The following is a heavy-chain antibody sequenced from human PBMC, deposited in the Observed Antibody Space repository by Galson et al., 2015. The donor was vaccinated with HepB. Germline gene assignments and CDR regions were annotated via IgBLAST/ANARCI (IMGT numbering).Heavy chain of an antibody. J-gene: IGHJ4*02. CDR1: GFTLSTYG. Sequence: SLRLSCAASGFTLSTYGMSWVRQAPGKGLEWVSAISGSGGSTFYADSVKGRFSISRDNSKNTLYLQMNSLRAEDTAVYYCAKDRSGWYEDYWGQGTLVIVSS. CDR3: AKDRSGWYEDY. D-gene: IGHD6-19*01. V-gene: IGHV3-23*01. CDR2: ISGSGGST.